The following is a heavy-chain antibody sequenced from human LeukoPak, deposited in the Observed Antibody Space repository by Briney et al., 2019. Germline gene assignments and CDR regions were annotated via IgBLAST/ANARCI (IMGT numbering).Heavy chain of an antibody. Sequence: SETLSLTCTVSGGSISSYYWSWIRQPAGKGLEWIGYIYYSGSTNYNPSLKSRVTISIDTSKRQFSLNMKSVTAADTAVYYCARTTMVRGTYYMDVWGKGTTVTISS. CDR1: GGSISSYY. CDR2: IYYSGST. D-gene: IGHD3-10*01. V-gene: IGHV4-59*01. J-gene: IGHJ6*03. CDR3: ARTTMVRGTYYMDV.